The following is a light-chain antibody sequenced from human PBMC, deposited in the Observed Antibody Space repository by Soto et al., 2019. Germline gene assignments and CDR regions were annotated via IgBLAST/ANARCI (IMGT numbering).Light chain of an antibody. J-gene: IGLJ1*01. CDR3: SSHGGSNNFYV. CDR2: EVS. CDR1: SIDVGAYNY. V-gene: IGLV2-8*01. Sequence: QSALTQPPSASGSPGQSVTISCIGTSIDVGAYNYVSWYQQHPGKVPKLMIYEVSKRPSGVPDRFSASKSGNTASLTVSGLQAGDEADYYCSSHGGSNNFYVFGTGTKVTVL.